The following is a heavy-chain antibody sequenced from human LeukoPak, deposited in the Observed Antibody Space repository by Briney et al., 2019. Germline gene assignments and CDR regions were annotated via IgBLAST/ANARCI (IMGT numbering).Heavy chain of an antibody. CDR3: ARGPRPGIAAAPDY. CDR1: GYTFTSYA. Sequence: ASVKVSCKASGYTFTSYAMHWVRQAPGQRLEWMGWINAGNGNTKYSQKFQGRVTITRDTSASTAYMELSSLRSEDTAVYYCARGPRPGIAAAPDYWGQGTLVTVSS. J-gene: IGHJ4*02. V-gene: IGHV1-3*01. CDR2: INAGNGNT. D-gene: IGHD6-13*01.